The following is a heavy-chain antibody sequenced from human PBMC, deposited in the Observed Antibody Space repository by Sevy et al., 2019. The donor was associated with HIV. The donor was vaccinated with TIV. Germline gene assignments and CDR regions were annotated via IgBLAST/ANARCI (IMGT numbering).Heavy chain of an antibody. V-gene: IGHV3-20*04. Sequence: GGSLRLSCAASGFTFDDYGMSWVRQAPGKGLEWVSGINWNGGSTGYADSVKGRFTISRDNAKNSLYLRMNSLRAEDTALYYCARDYGSGSYLYYFDYWGQGTLVTVSS. J-gene: IGHJ4*02. CDR1: GFTFDDYG. CDR2: INWNGGST. CDR3: ARDYGSGSYLYYFDY. D-gene: IGHD3-10*01.